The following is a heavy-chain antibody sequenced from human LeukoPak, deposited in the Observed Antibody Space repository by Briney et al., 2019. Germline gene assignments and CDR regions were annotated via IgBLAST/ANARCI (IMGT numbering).Heavy chain of an antibody. J-gene: IGHJ6*04. CDR2: VYYSGST. V-gene: IGHV4-39*01. Sequence: SETLSLTCTVSGGSISTSNYYWGWIRQPPGKGLEWIGSVYYSGSTYYNPSLKSRVTISVDTSKNQFSLTLSSVTATDTAVYYCARLGGPSGRVPDVWGKGTTVTVSS. CDR3: ARLGGPSGRVPDV. CDR1: GGSISTSNYY. D-gene: IGHD1-26*01.